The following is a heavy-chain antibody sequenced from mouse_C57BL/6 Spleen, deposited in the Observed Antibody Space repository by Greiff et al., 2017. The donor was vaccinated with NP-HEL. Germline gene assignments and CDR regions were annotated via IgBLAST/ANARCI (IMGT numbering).Heavy chain of an antibody. CDR1: GYTFTSYD. CDR2: IYPRDGST. Sequence: QVQLQQSGPELVKPGASVKLSCKASGYTFTSYDINWVKQRPGQGLEWIGWIYPRDGSTKYNEKLKGKATLTVDTSSSTAYMELHSLTSEDSAVYFCAQARTTVVYWYFDVWGTGTTVTVSS. CDR3: AQARTTVVYWYFDV. J-gene: IGHJ1*03. V-gene: IGHV1-85*01. D-gene: IGHD1-1*01.